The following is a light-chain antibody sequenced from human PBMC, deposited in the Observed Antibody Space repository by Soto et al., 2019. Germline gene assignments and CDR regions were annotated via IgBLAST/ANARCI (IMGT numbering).Light chain of an antibody. CDR1: QNVSSSY. CDR3: QLCGSPPPYT. CDR2: ITS. Sequence: EIVLTQSPGTLSLSPGERATLSCRASQNVSSSYLAWYQQKPGHPPRLLMSITSSRATGSPARFSGSGSGTDFTLTISRLKPEDFAVYCYQLCGSPPPYTFGQGTKLEIK. V-gene: IGKV3-20*01. J-gene: IGKJ2*01.